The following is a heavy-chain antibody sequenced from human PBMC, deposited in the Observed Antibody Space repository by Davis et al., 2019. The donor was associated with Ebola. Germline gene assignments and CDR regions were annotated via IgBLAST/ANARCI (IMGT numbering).Heavy chain of an antibody. D-gene: IGHD5-18*01. CDR2: INPSGGST. J-gene: IGHJ4*02. V-gene: IGHV1-46*01. CDR1: GYTFTSYY. Sequence: ASVKVSCKASGYTFTSYYMHWVRQAPGQGLEWMGIINPSGGSTTYAQKFQGRVTMTRDTSASTVYMEVSSLRSDDTAVYYCARSPAMVGWLPDYWGQGTLVTDSS. CDR3: ARSPAMVGWLPDY.